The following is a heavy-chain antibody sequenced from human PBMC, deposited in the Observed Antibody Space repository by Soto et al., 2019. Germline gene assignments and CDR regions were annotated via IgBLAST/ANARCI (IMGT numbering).Heavy chain of an antibody. CDR1: VFTFINYA. V-gene: IGHV3-23*01. CDR2: ISGNGAST. CDR3: AKDYGSSRYFFDY. Sequence: GALRVSCAASVFTFINYAMTWVRQAPGEGLEWVSTISGNGASTHYADSVKGRFSISRDNSKNTLYLQMNSLRADDTAVYYCAKDYGSSRYFFDYWGQGALVTVSS. J-gene: IGHJ4*02. D-gene: IGHD6-19*01.